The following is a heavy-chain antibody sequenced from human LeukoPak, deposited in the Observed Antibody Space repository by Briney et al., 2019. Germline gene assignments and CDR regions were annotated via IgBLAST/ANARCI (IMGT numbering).Heavy chain of an antibody. Sequence: SETLSLTCTVSGYSISSGYYWGWIRQPPGKGLEWIGSIYHRGSTYYNPSLKSRVTISVDTSKNQFSLKLSSVTAADTAVYYCARSSSYRAFDIRGQGTMVTVSS. D-gene: IGHD6-6*01. CDR2: IYHRGST. CDR1: GYSISSGYY. V-gene: IGHV4-38-2*02. J-gene: IGHJ3*02. CDR3: ARSSSYRAFDI.